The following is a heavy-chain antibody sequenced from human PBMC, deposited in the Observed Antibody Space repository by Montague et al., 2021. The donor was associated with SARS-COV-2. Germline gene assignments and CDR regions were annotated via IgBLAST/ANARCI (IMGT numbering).Heavy chain of an antibody. CDR3: TRARSKAIDY. V-gene: IGHV4-34*01. Sequence: NYNPALKSRVTISIDTSKNQFFLRLSSVTAADTALYFCTRARSKAIDYWGQGALVTGSS. D-gene: IGHD2/OR15-2a*01. J-gene: IGHJ4*02.